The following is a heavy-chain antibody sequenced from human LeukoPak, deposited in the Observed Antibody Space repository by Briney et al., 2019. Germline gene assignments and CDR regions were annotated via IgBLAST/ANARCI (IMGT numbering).Heavy chain of an antibody. CDR1: GGSFSGYY. CDR2: INHSGST. V-gene: IGHV4-34*01. CDR3: ARDPIAVAGRTVCYFDY. J-gene: IGHJ4*02. D-gene: IGHD6-13*01. Sequence: PSETLSLTCAVYGGSFSGYYWSWIRQPPGKWLEWIGEINHSGSTNYNPSLKSRVTISVDTSKNQFSLKLSSVTAADTAVHYCARDPIAVAGRTVCYFDYWGQGTLVTVSS.